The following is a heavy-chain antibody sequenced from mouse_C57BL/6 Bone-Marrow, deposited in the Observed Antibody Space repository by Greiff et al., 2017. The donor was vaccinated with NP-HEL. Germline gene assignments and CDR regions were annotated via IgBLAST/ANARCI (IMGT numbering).Heavy chain of an antibody. Sequence: VQLQQSGAELVRPGASVTLSCKASGYTFTDYEMHWVKQTPVHGLEWIGAIDPETGGTAYNQKFKGKAILTADKSSSTAYMELRSLTSEDSAFYYCTRWQLRLFDYWGQGTTLTVSS. V-gene: IGHV1-15*01. J-gene: IGHJ2*01. CDR3: TRWQLRLFDY. D-gene: IGHD6-1*01. CDR1: GYTFTDYE. CDR2: IDPETGGT.